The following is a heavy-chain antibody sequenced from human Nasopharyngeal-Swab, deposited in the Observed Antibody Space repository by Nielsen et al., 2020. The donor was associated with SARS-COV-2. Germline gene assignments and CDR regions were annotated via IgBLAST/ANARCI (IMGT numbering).Heavy chain of an antibody. CDR3: ARDNGYCSGDACYLGGWLDP. CDR2: IAHDASNE. D-gene: IGHD2-15*01. Sequence: GGSLRLSCAASGFTFSSFGMHWVRQAPGKGLEWVAFIAHDASNEYYGDSVKGRFSISRDNSKNTLYLQMNSLRAEDTAVYYCARDNGYCSGDACYLGGWLDPWGQGTLVTVSS. CDR1: GFTFSSFG. V-gene: IGHV3-30*03. J-gene: IGHJ5*02.